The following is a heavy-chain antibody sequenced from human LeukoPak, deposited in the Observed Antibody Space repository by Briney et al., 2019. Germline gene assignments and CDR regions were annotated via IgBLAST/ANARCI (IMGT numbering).Heavy chain of an antibody. CDR2: INHSGST. CDR1: GGSFSGYY. V-gene: IGHV4-34*01. D-gene: IGHD3-3*01. J-gene: IGHJ4*02. CDR3: ARQGTYYDFWSGYLYFDY. Sequence: SETLSLTCAVYGGSFSGYYWSWIRQPPGKGLEWIGEINHSGSTNYNPSLKSQVTISVDTSKNQFSLKLSSVTAADTAVYYCARQGTYYDFWSGYLYFDYWGQGTLVTVSS.